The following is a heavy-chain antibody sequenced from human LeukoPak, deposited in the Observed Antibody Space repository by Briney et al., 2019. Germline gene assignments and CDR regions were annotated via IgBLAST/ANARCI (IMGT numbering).Heavy chain of an antibody. Sequence: GGSLRLSCAASGFTFSSYSVNWVRQAPGKGLAWVSSISSSGSYIYYADSVKGRFTISRDNAKNSLYLQMNSLRDEDTAVYYCARVGGYSYGHPFDYWGQGTLVTVSS. V-gene: IGHV3-21*01. CDR2: ISSSGSYI. CDR3: ARVGGYSYGHPFDY. D-gene: IGHD5-18*01. CDR1: GFTFSSYS. J-gene: IGHJ4*02.